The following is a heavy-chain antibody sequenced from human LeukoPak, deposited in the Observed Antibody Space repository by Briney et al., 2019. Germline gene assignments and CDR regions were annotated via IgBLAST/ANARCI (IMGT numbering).Heavy chain of an antibody. CDR2: IGIDSGNT. Sequence: GGSLRLSCTASGFPFIEYSMKWGRQVPGKGLGRISYIGIDSGNTKYADSVRGRFTISADKARNSLYLQMNSLRVEDTAVYYCARHGRMGTINPSYWGQGTLVTVSS. D-gene: IGHD5-24*01. J-gene: IGHJ4*02. CDR3: ARHGRMGTINPSY. V-gene: IGHV3-48*01. CDR1: GFPFIEYS.